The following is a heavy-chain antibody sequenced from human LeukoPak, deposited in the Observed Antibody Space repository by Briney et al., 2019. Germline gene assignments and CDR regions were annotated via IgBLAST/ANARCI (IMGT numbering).Heavy chain of an antibody. D-gene: IGHD3-9*01. J-gene: IGHJ3*01. V-gene: IGHV3-21*01. CDR3: ARERGYDILDAFDV. CDR1: GFTFSAYT. Sequence: KTGGSLRLSCAASGFTFSAYTMNWVRQAPGKGLEWVSSMSSTRSSIYYADSVKGRFTISRDNANNSLYLQMNSLRPEDTAVYYCARERGYDILDAFDVWGQGTMVTVSS. CDR2: MSSTRSSI.